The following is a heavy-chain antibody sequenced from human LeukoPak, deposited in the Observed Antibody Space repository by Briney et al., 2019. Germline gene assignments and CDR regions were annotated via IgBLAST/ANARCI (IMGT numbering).Heavy chain of an antibody. J-gene: IGHJ4*02. CDR1: GYTLTELS. V-gene: IGHV1-24*01. CDR2: FDPEDGET. Sequence: ASVKFSCKVSGYTLTELSMHWVRQAPGKGLEWMGGFDPEDGETIYAQKFQGRVTMTEDTSTDTAYMELSSLRSEDTAVYYCATGTVHDSSGPPRGDFDYWGQGTLVTVSS. D-gene: IGHD3-22*01. CDR3: ATGTVHDSSGPPRGDFDY.